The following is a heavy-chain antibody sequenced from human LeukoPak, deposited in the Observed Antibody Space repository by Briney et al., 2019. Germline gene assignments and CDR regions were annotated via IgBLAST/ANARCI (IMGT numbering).Heavy chain of an antibody. J-gene: IGHJ3*02. CDR3: ARDRGSSWYGDAFDI. CDR2: IYYSGST. D-gene: IGHD6-13*01. CDR1: GGSISSYY. Sequence: PSETLSLTCTVSGGSISSYYWSWIRQPPGKGLEWIGYIYYSGSTNYNLSLKSRVTISVDTSKNQFSLKLSSVTAADTAVYCCARDRGSSWYGDAFDIWGQGTMVTVSS. V-gene: IGHV4-59*12.